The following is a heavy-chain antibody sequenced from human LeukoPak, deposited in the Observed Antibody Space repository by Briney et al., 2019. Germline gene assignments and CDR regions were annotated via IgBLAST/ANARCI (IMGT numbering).Heavy chain of an antibody. Sequence: PGGSLRLSCAASGFTFSSNWMHWVRQAPGKGLVWVSRINEDGSTTNYADSVKGRFTISRDNSKNTLYLQMNSLRAEDTAVYYCARDHPEMATIYIFDYWGQGTLVTVSS. CDR1: GFTFSSNW. CDR2: INEDGSTT. J-gene: IGHJ4*02. CDR3: ARDHPEMATIYIFDY. D-gene: IGHD5-24*01. V-gene: IGHV3-74*01.